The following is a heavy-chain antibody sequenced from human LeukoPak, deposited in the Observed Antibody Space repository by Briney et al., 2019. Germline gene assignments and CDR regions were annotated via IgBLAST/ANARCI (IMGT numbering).Heavy chain of an antibody. CDR2: IYYSGST. D-gene: IGHD4-17*01. J-gene: IGHJ4*02. CDR1: GGSISSGDYY. V-gene: IGHV4-30-4*01. Sequence: SETLSLTCTVPGGSISSGDYYWSWIRQPPGKGLEWIGYIYYSGSTYYNPSLKSRVTISVDTSKNQFSLKLSSVTAADTAVYYCARVPNEDYGDYVDYWGQGTLVTVSS. CDR3: ARVPNEDYGDYVDY.